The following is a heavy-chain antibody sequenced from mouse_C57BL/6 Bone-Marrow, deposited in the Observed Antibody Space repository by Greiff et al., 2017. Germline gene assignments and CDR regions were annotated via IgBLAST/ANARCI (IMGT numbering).Heavy chain of an antibody. D-gene: IGHD1-1*01. Sequence: VQLQQSGPELVKPGASVKLSCKASGYTFTSYDINWVKQRPGQGLEWIGWIYPRDGSTKYNEKFKGKATLTYETSSSTASMDLHSLTSEGSAVYFCARLECDGSSGDWYFDVWGTGTTVTVSS. J-gene: IGHJ1*03. CDR2: IYPRDGST. V-gene: IGHV1-85*01. CDR3: ARLECDGSSGDWYFDV. CDR1: GYTFTSYD.